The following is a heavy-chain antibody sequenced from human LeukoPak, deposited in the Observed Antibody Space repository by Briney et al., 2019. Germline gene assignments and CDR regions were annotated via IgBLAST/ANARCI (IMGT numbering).Heavy chain of an antibody. J-gene: IGHJ3*02. Sequence: GGSLRLSCAASGFTFSSYWMHWVRQAPGKGLVWVSRINSDGSSTSYADSVKGRFTISRDNAKNTLYLQMNSLRAEDTAVYYCARENVLLWGLAFNIWGQGTMVTVSS. CDR2: INSDGSST. CDR1: GFTFSSYW. CDR3: ARENVLLWGLAFNI. D-gene: IGHD3-10*01. V-gene: IGHV3-74*01.